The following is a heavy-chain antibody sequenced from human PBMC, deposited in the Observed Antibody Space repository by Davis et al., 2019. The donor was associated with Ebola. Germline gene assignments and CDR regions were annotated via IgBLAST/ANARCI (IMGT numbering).Heavy chain of an antibody. CDR2: IYYSGST. J-gene: IGHJ3*02. V-gene: IGHV4-59*01. CDR3: ARVSSYDFWSVDAFDI. D-gene: IGHD3-3*01. CDR1: GGSISSYY. Sequence: PSETLSLTCTVSGGSISSYYWSWIRQPPGKGLEWIGYIYYSGSTNYNPSLKSRVTISVDTSKNQFSLKLSSVTAADTAVYYCARVSSYDFWSVDAFDIWGQGTMVTVSS.